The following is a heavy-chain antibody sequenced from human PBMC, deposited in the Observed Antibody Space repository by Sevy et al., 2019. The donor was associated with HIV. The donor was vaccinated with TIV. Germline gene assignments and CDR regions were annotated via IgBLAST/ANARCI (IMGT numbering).Heavy chain of an antibody. CDR3: ATSRSGYFDSSGYYIY. V-gene: IGHV5-51*01. CDR2: IYPDDSDT. J-gene: IGHJ4*02. CDR1: GYSFTSHW. Sequence: NSGESLKISCKGSGYSFTSHWIGWVRHMPGKGLEWMGIIYPDDSDTRYSPSFEGQVTFSADNSISTAYLQWSSLKASDTAMYYCATSRSGYFDSSGYYIYWGQGTLVTVSS. D-gene: IGHD3-22*01.